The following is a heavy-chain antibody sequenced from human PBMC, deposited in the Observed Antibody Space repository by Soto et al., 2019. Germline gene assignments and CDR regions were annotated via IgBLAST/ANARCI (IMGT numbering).Heavy chain of an antibody. D-gene: IGHD3-3*01. Sequence: RLPAGKGLEWIGRIYTSGSTNYNPSLKSRVTISVDTSKNQFSLKLSSVTAADTAVYYCARETIFGVVTRSDGMDVWCQGTTGT. CDR2: IYTSGST. J-gene: IGHJ6*02. V-gene: IGHV4-4*07. CDR3: ARETIFGVVTRSDGMDV.